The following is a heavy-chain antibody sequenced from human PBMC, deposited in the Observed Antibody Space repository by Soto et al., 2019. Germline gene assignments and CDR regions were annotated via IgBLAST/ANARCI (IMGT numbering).Heavy chain of an antibody. J-gene: IGHJ4*02. CDR2: IAVDGANK. Sequence: GGSLRLSCVATGFTFGSHAMNWVRQAPGKGLEWVSVIAVDGANKYYADSVRGRFTISRDNSKNTLYLQMDSLKHDNSATYYCARSYGAFYDSSYYGLARKYFDYWGQGTLVTVSS. CDR1: GFTFGSHA. V-gene: IGHV3-30*04. D-gene: IGHD3-22*01. CDR3: ARSYGAFYDSSYYGLARKYFDY.